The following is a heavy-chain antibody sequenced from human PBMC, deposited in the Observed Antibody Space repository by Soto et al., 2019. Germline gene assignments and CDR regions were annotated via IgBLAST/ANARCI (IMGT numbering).Heavy chain of an antibody. CDR1: GGSISSGGYY. Sequence: SETLSLTCTVSGGSISSGGYYWSWIRQHPGKGQEWIGYIYYSGSTYYNPSLKSRVTISVDTSKNQFSLKLSSVTAADTAVYYCSSSAYCSGGSCYHWDYFDYWGQGTLVTVS. CDR3: SSSAYCSGGSCYHWDYFDY. D-gene: IGHD2-15*01. CDR2: IYYSGST. V-gene: IGHV4-31*03. J-gene: IGHJ4*02.